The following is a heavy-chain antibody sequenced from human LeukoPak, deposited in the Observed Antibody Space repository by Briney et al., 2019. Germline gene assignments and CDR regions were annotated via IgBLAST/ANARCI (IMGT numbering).Heavy chain of an antibody. CDR1: GYTLTELS. V-gene: IGHV1-24*01. Sequence: ASVKVSCKVSGYTLTELSMHWVRQAPGTGLEWMGGFDPEDGETIYAQKFQGRVTMTEDTSTDTAYMELSSLRSEDTAVYYCATAVVPYYDSSGQEHFQHWGQGTLVTVSS. CDR3: ATAVVPYYDSSGQEHFQH. J-gene: IGHJ1*01. CDR2: FDPEDGET. D-gene: IGHD3-22*01.